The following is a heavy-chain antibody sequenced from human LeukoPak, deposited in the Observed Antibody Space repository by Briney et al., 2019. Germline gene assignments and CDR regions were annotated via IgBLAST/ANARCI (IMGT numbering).Heavy chain of an antibody. D-gene: IGHD3-22*01. CDR2: IGSKTDGGTT. Sequence: SGGSLRLSCAASGFTFSNAWMSWGRQAPGKGLEWLGRIGSKTDGGTTDYAASVKGRFTISRDDSKNTLYLQMNSLKTEDTAVYYCATYRFYYDSSGFDYWGQGTLVTVSS. CDR1: GFTFSNAW. J-gene: IGHJ4*02. CDR3: ATYRFYYDSSGFDY. V-gene: IGHV3-15*04.